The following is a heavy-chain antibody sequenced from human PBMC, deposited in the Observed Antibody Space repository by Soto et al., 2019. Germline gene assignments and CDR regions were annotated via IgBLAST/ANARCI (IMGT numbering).Heavy chain of an antibody. V-gene: IGHV3-30-3*01. Sequence: PGGSLRLSCAASGFTFSSYAMHWVRQAPGKGLEWAAVTSYDGSNKYYADSVKGRVSISRDNSENTLFLQVNSLTAEDTAVYFCARGVGGTFYYGFDVWGQGTTVTVSS. D-gene: IGHD6-19*01. CDR2: TSYDGSNK. CDR3: ARGVGGTFYYGFDV. J-gene: IGHJ6*02. CDR1: GFTFSSYA.